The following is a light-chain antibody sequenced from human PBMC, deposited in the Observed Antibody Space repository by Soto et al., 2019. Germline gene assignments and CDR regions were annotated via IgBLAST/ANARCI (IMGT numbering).Light chain of an antibody. Sequence: EFVMTQSPVTLPVPQAERATLSCRASQSVGSDLAWYQQKPGQAPRLVIYDIFTRATGVPTRISGSGSGTEFTLTISSLQSEDFAVYYCQQYNHRPPITFGPGARLEV. CDR2: DIF. CDR1: QSVGSD. CDR3: QQYNHRPPIT. J-gene: IGKJ5*01. V-gene: IGKV3D-15*01.